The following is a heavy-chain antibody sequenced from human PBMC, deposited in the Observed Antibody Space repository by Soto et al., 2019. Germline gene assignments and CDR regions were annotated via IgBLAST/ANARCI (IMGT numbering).Heavy chain of an antibody. D-gene: IGHD2-15*01. CDR1: GGSFISYS. CDR3: AKSLLFVDHAYMDV. CDR2: IIPIQNKA. Sequence: QVQLVQSGAELKKPGSSVKVSCEASGGSFISYSFTWVRQAPGQGLGWMGRIIPIQNKANYALKLQDRVTIPADRSTRTAYMELRSLRPEDTAVYYCAKSLLFVDHAYMDVWGKGTTVTVSS. V-gene: IGHV1-69*02. J-gene: IGHJ6*03.